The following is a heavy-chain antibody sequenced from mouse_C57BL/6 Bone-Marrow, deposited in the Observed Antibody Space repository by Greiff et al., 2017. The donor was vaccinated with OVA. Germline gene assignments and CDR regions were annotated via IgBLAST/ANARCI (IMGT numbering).Heavy chain of an antibody. Sequence: QVQPKQSGAELVKPGASVKISCKASGYAFSSYWMNWVKQRPGKGLEWIGQIYPGDGDTNYNGKFKGKATLTADKSSSTAYMQLSSLTSEDSAVYFCARRELSDFDYWGQGTTLTVSS. CDR1: GYAFSSYW. CDR2: IYPGDGDT. V-gene: IGHV1-80*01. J-gene: IGHJ2*01. D-gene: IGHD3-2*01. CDR3: ARRELSDFDY.